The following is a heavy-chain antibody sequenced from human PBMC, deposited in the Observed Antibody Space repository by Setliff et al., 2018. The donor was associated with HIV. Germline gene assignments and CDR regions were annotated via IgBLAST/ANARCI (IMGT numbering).Heavy chain of an antibody. CDR1: GDSISSGTYY. D-gene: IGHD2-8*01. J-gene: IGHJ6*03. CDR2: IHYRGNT. CDR3: VRDNNRYYMDV. Sequence: SETLSLTCTVSGDSISSGTYYWRWTRQHPGKGLAWIGYIHYRGNTYYNPSLNSRVTISVDTSANQFSLKLSSVNAADTAIYFGVRDNNRYYMDVWGKGTAVTVSS. V-gene: IGHV4-31*06.